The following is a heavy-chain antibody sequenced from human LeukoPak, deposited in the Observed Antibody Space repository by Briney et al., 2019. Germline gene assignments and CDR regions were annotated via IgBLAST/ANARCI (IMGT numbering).Heavy chain of an antibody. CDR3: AGDVMSTALDAFDV. V-gene: IGHV4-59*11. D-gene: IGHD1-1*01. CDR1: GGSLRSHY. CDR2: IYYSGST. J-gene: IGHJ3*01. Sequence: SETLSLTCTLSGGSLRSHYWSWIRQPPGKALEWLGHIYYSGSTTYSPSLKSRLTISVDTSRNQFSLSLISVTAADTAVYYCAGDVMSTALDAFDVWGQGTVVTVSS.